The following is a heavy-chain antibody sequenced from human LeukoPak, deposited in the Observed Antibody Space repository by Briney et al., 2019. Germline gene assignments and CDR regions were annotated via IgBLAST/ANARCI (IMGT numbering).Heavy chain of an antibody. CDR1: GYTLTELS. V-gene: IGHV1-24*01. CDR2: FDPEDGET. J-gene: IGHJ4*02. D-gene: IGHD2-2*02. CDR3: ATFRCSSTSCYIGFDY. Sequence: ASVKVSCKVSGYTLTELSMHWVRQAPGKGLEWMRGFDPEDGETIYAQKFQGRVTMTEDTSTDTAYMELSSLRSEDTAVYYCATFRCSSTSCYIGFDYWGQGTLVTVSS.